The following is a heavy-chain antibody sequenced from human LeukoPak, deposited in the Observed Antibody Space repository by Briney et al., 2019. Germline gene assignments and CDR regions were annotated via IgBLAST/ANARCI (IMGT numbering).Heavy chain of an antibody. D-gene: IGHD4-17*01. CDR1: GYTFTSYG. V-gene: IGHV1-18*01. CDR3: ARRARMTTVTTNRASNYYYYYMDV. CDR2: ISAYNGNT. J-gene: IGHJ6*03. Sequence: ASVKVSCKASGYTFTSYGISWVRQAPGQGLEWMGWISAYNGNTNYAQKLQGRVTMTTHTSTSTAYMELRSLRSDDTAVYYCARRARMTTVTTNRASNYYYYYMDVWGKGTTVTVSS.